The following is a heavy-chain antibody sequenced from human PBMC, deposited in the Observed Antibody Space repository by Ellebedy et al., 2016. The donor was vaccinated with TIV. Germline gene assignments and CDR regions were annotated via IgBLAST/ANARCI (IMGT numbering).Heavy chain of an antibody. J-gene: IGHJ4*02. D-gene: IGHD1-26*01. CDR3: ARPPIVGGTVAFDY. CDR1: GGSISSSSYY. Sequence: MPSETLSLTCTVSGGSISSSSYYWGSIRQPPGKGLEWIGDIYSSQSTNYNPSLKSRVTISVDTSKNQFSLRLSSVTAADTAVYYCARPPIVGGTVAFDYWGQGILVTVSS. CDR2: IYSSQST. V-gene: IGHV4-61*05.